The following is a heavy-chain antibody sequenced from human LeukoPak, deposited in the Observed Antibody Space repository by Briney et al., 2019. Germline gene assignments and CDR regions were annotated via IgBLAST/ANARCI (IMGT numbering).Heavy chain of an antibody. J-gene: IGHJ4*02. CDR2: ISSDSTYK. CDR3: AREYDSKGRFDN. CDR1: GFTFTAHS. V-gene: IGHV3-21*01. Sequence: GGSLRPSCAISGFTFTAHSMNWVRQAPGKGLEWVSFISSDSTYKYYGDSVKGRFTISRDNANVYLQMNSLRAEDTATYHCAREYDSKGRFDNWGQGTLVTVSS. D-gene: IGHD3-22*01.